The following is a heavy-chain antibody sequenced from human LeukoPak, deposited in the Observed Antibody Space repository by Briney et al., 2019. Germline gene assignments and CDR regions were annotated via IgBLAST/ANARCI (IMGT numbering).Heavy chain of an antibody. V-gene: IGHV7-4-1*02. CDR1: GYTFTSYA. D-gene: IGHD2-15*01. CDR2: INTNTGNP. Sequence: ASVKVSCMASGYTFTSYAMNWVRQAPGQGLEWMGWINTNTGNPTYAQGFTGRFVFSLDTSVSTAYLQISSLKAEDTAVYYCARESPFGRNDAFDIWGQGTMVTVSS. J-gene: IGHJ3*02. CDR3: ARESPFGRNDAFDI.